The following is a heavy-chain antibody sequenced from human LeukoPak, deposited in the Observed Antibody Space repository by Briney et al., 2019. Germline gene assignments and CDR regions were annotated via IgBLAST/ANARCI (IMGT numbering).Heavy chain of an antibody. V-gene: IGHV3-30-3*01. D-gene: IGHD2-15*01. CDR1: GFTFSSYA. CDR2: ISYDGSNK. J-gene: IGHJ3*02. Sequence: PGGSLRLSCAASGFTFSSYAMHWVRQAPGKGLEWVAVISYDGSNKYYADSVKGRFTISRDNSKNTLYLQMNSLRAEDTAVYYCARLGYCSGGGCANDAFDIWGQGTMVTVSS. CDR3: ARLGYCSGGGCANDAFDI.